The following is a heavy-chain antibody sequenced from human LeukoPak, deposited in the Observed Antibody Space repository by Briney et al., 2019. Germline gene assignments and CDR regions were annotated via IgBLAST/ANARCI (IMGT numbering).Heavy chain of an antibody. CDR1: GASISSSY. V-gene: IGHV4-34*01. CDR3: ARDVVVVAANDAFDI. CDR2: INHSGST. Sequence: SETLSLTCTVSGASISSSYWSWIRQPPGKGLEWIGEINHSGSTNYNPSLKSRVTISVDTSKNQFSLKLSSVTAADTAVYYCARDVVVVAANDAFDIWGQGTMVTVSS. J-gene: IGHJ3*02. D-gene: IGHD2-15*01.